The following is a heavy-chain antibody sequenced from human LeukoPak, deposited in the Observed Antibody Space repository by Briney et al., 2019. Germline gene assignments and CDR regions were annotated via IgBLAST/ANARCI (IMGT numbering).Heavy chain of an antibody. Sequence: GASVKVSCKASGYTFTSYGINWVRQAPGQGLEWMGWIRPFTSNRNYAQSLQGRVTMTTDTSTSTAYMELRGLRSDDTAVYYCARGATGYCSGGGCYSGRFDPWGQGTLVTVSP. J-gene: IGHJ5*02. CDR3: ARGATGYCSGGGCYSGRFDP. CDR1: GYTFTSYG. CDR2: IRPFTSNR. D-gene: IGHD2-15*01. V-gene: IGHV1-18*01.